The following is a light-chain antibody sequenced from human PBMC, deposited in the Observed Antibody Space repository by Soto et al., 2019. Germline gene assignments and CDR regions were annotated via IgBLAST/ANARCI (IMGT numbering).Light chain of an antibody. CDR2: DVS. CDR1: SSDVGGYNY. Sequence: QSVLTQPASGSGSPGHSITIFCTGTSSDVGGYNYVSWYQHHPGKAPKLMIYDVSNRPSGVSNRFSGSKSGNTASLIISGLQAEDEADYYCSSYTSSSPISTYAFGPGTKVPVL. J-gene: IGLJ1*01. CDR3: SSYTSSSPISTYA. V-gene: IGLV2-14*03.